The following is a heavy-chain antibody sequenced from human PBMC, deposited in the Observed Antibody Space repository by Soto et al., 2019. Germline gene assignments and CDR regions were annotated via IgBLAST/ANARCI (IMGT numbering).Heavy chain of an antibody. CDR3: ASRGGYAFDY. CDR2: LNPKXSTT. J-gene: IGHJ4*02. V-gene: IGHV1-8*01. D-gene: IGHD5-18*01. CDR1: GSTFTRYD. Sequence: XSVKVSCKASGSTFTRYDINWVRQATGQGLESSAXLNPKXSTTGYEQKFXXGVTMTRXXSIRHAYMEQSSLTTEAKAVYYCASRGGYAFDYWRKGTMVTVDS.